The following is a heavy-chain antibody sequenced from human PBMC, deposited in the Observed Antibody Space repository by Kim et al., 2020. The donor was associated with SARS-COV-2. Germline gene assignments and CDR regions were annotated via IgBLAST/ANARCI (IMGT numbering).Heavy chain of an antibody. CDR1: GDSVNGHY. J-gene: IGHJ4*01. V-gene: IGHV4-59*02. Sequence: SETLSLTCTVSGDSVNGHYWIWVRQPPGKGLEWIGYIHDSGRSDHNPSLKSRVTLSLDTSRNQFSLKLSSVTAADTAIYFCTGHYHYDAWGHGAVVTVSS. CDR3: TGHYHYDA. CDR2: IHDSGRS. D-gene: IGHD3-22*01.